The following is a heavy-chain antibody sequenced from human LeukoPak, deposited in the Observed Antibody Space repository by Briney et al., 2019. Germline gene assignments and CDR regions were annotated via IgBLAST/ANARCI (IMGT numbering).Heavy chain of an antibody. D-gene: IGHD3-9*01. V-gene: IGHV3-30*02. CDR2: IRYDETYK. Sequence: GGSLRLSCAASGFTFSSYGIHWVRQAPGKGLEWVAFIRYDETYKYYGDSVKGRFTISRDKSKNTLNLQMNSLRAEDTAVYYCAKDGPYHDILTGYRRTSAYYFDYWGQGTLVTVSS. CDR1: GFTFSSYG. J-gene: IGHJ4*02. CDR3: AKDGPYHDILTGYRRTSAYYFDY.